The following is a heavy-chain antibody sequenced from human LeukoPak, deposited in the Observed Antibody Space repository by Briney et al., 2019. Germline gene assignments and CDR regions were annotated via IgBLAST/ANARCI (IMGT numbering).Heavy chain of an antibody. V-gene: IGHV2-26*01. CDR3: ARIRGRSGVVMNYYYMDV. D-gene: IGHD3-3*01. J-gene: IGHJ6*03. Sequence: SGPTLVNPTETLTLTCTVSGFSLSNARMGVSWIRQPPGKALEWLAHIFSNDEKSYSTSLKSRLTISKDTSKSQVVLTMTNMDPVDTATYYCARIRGRSGVVMNYYYMDVWGKGTTVTVSS. CDR1: GFSLSNARMG. CDR2: IFSNDEK.